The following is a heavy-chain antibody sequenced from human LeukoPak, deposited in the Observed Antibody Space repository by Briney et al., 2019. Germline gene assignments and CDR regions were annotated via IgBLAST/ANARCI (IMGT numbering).Heavy chain of an antibody. CDR1: GFTFYDYA. D-gene: IGHD3-22*01. CDR2: ISWNSGSI. CDR3: AKDISDSSGYYWYYFDY. J-gene: IGHJ4*02. V-gene: IGHV3-9*01. Sequence: GRSLRLSCAASGFTFYDYAMHWVRQAPGKGLEWVSGISWNSGSIVYADSVKGRFTISRDNAKNSLYLQMNSLRAEDTALYYCAKDISDSSGYYWYYFDYWGQGTLVTVSS.